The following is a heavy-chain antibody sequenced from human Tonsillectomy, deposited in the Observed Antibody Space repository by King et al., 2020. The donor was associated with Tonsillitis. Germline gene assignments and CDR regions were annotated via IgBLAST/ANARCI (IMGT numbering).Heavy chain of an antibody. V-gene: IGHV1-58*01. CDR1: GFTFTSSA. CDR2: IVVGSGNT. Sequence: IQLVQSGPEVKKPGTSVKVSCKASGFTFTSSAVQWVRQARGQRLEWIGWIVVGSGNTNYAQKFQERVTITRDMSTSTAYMELSSLRSEDTAVYYCAADYYDSSGYWRVYYYYGMDVWGQGTTVTVSS. CDR3: AADYYDSSGYWRVYYYYGMDV. J-gene: IGHJ6*02. D-gene: IGHD3-22*01.